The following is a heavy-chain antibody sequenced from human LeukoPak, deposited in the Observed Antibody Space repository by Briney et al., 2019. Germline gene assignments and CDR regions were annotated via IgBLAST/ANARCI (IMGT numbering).Heavy chain of an antibody. CDR1: GYTFTSYY. V-gene: IGHV1-46*01. CDR2: INPSGGST. J-gene: IGHJ4*02. Sequence: ASVNVSCKASGYTFTSYYMHCVRQAPGQGLEWVGKINPSGGSTTYAQKFQGRVTMARDTSTSTVYMELSSLISEDTAVYYCARGGPYCGGDCYYLDFWGQGTLVTVSS. D-gene: IGHD2-21*02. CDR3: ARGGPYCGGDCYYLDF.